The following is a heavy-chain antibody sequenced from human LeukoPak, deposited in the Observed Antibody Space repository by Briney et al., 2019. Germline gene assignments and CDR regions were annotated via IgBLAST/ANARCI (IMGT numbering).Heavy chain of an antibody. CDR1: GFTFSSYA. V-gene: IGHV3-23*01. Sequence: GGSLRLSCAASGFTFSSYAMSWVRQAPGKGLEWVSAISGSGGSTYYADSVKGRFTISRDNSKKTLYLQMRSLRDEDTAVYYCARDREYSSYWREGFDYWGHGTLVTVSS. CDR3: ARDREYSSYWREGFDY. CDR2: ISGSGGST. J-gene: IGHJ4*01. D-gene: IGHD3-22*01.